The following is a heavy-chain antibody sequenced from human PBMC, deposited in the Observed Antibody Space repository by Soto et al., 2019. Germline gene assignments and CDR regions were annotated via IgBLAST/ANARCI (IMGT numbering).Heavy chain of an antibody. CDR2: INPKSGGT. J-gene: IGHJ6*02. CDR1: GYSFTDYH. D-gene: IGHD2-8*01. CDR3: ARGDSTDCSNGVCSFFYNHDMDV. V-gene: IGHV1-2*04. Sequence: ASVKVSCKASGYSFTDYHIHWVRQAPGQGLEWLGRINPKSGGTSTAQKFQGWVAMTTDTSISTASMELTRLTSDDTAIYYCARGDSTDCSNGVCSFFYNHDMDVWGQGTTVTVSS.